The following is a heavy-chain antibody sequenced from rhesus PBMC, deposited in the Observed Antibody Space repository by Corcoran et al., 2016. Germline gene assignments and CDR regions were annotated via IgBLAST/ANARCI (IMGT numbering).Heavy chain of an antibody. CDR3: ARERVGATTYFDY. V-gene: IGHV2-95*01. D-gene: IGHD1-44*02. Sequence: QVTLKESGPALVKPTQTLTLTCTFSGLSISTTGTGVGWIRQPPGKALEWLASIYWNESKYYSTSLKIRLTISKDTSKNQVVLTMTNMDPVDTATYYCARERVGATTYFDYWGQGVLVTVAS. J-gene: IGHJ4*01. CDR1: GLSISTTGTG. CDR2: IYWNESK.